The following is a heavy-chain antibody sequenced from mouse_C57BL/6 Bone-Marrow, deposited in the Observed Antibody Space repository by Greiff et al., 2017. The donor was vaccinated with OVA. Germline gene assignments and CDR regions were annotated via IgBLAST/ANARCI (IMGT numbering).Heavy chain of an antibody. Sequence: QVTLKESGTGILQSSQTLSLTCSFSGFSLSTSGMGVSWIRQPSGKGLEWLAHIYWDDDKRYNPSLKSRLTISKDTSRNQVFLKITSVDTADTATYYCARGSYYSNYDWYFDVWGTGTTVTVSS. V-gene: IGHV8-12*01. J-gene: IGHJ1*03. CDR1: GFSLSTSGMG. CDR3: ARGSYYSNYDWYFDV. D-gene: IGHD2-5*01. CDR2: IYWDDDK.